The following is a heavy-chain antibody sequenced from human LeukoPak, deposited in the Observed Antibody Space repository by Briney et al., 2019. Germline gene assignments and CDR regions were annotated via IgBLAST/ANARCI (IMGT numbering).Heavy chain of an antibody. CDR1: GYTLTELS. J-gene: IGHJ4*02. CDR2: FDPEDGET. D-gene: IGHD3-10*01. V-gene: IGHV1-24*01. CDR3: ATAYGTPNYFDY. Sequence: ASVKVSCKVSGYTLTELSMHWLRQAPGKGLEWMGGFDPEDGETIYAQKFQGRVTMTEDTSTDTAYMELSSLRSEDTAVYYCATAYGTPNYFDYWGQGTLVTVSS.